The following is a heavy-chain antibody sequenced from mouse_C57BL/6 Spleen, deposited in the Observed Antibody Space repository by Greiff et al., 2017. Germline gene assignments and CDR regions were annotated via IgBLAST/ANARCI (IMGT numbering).Heavy chain of an antibody. V-gene: IGHV1-80*01. J-gene: IGHJ2*01. CDR2: IYPGDGDT. Sequence: VQLQQSGAELVKPGASVKISCKASGYAFSSYWMNWLKQRPGKGLEWIGQIYPGDGDTNYNGKFKGKATLTADKSSSTAYMQLSSLTSEDSAVYFCARGGAKGYYFDYWGQGTTLTVSS. CDR3: ARGGAKGYYFDY. CDR1: GYAFSSYW.